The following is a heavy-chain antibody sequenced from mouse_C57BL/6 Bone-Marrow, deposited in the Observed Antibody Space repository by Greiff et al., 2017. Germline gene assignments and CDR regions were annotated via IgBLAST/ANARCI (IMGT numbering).Heavy chain of an antibody. V-gene: IGHV1-26*01. D-gene: IGHD1-1*01. CDR2: INPNNGGT. CDR3: ARERALIATVVASDY. CDR1: GYTFTDYY. J-gene: IGHJ2*01. Sequence: EVQLQQSGPELVKPGASVKISCKASGYTFTDYYMNWVKQSPGKGLEWIGDINPNNGGTSYNQKFKGKATLTVDKSSSTAYMELRSLTSEDSAVYYCARERALIATVVASDYWGQGTTLTVSS.